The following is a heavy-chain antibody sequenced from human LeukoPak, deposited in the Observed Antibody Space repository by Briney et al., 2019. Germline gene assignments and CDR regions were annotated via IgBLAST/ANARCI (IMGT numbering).Heavy chain of an antibody. V-gene: IGHV4-38-2*01. CDR3: TRYDSRGSASTKFDY. Sequence: SETLSLTCAVSGYSLGKNYYWGWIRQSPGKGLEWIGRIYGRASTSYNPSLMNRVTMSVDTSKNHFSLQLTSVTAADTAVYYCTRYDSRGSASTKFDYWGPGILVTISS. J-gene: IGHJ4*02. D-gene: IGHD3-16*01. CDR2: IYGRAST. CDR1: GYSLGKNYY.